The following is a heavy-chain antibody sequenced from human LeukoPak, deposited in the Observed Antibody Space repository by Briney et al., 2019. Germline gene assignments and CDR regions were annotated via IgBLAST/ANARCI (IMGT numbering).Heavy chain of an antibody. CDR2: IHHSGST. J-gene: IGHJ4*02. CDR1: GDSISSYY. V-gene: IGHV4-59*01. CDR3: ARAVDSSSWYSDY. Sequence: SETLSLTCTVSGDSISSYYWSWIRQPPGNGLEWIGEIHHSGSTNYNPSLKSRVTISVDTSKNQFYLKLNSVTAADTAVYFCARAVDSSSWYSDYWGQGTLVTVSS. D-gene: IGHD6-13*01.